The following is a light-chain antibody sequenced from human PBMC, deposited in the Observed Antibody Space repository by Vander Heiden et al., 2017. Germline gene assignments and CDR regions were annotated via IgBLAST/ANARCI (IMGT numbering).Light chain of an antibody. Sequence: DVQMTQSPSSLSASVGDRVTITCRASQSISSFLNWYQQKPGKAPEVLIYAASSLQRGVPSRFSGSGSGTDFTLTISNLRPENFATYYCQQSDRAPPWTFGQGTKVEIK. V-gene: IGKV1-39*01. CDR3: QQSDRAPPWT. CDR2: AAS. J-gene: IGKJ1*01. CDR1: QSISSF.